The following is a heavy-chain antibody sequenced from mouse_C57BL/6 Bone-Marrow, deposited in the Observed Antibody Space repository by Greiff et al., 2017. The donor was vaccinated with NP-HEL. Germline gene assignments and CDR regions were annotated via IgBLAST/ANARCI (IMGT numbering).Heavy chain of an antibody. D-gene: IGHD3-2*02. CDR1: GYTFTSYG. V-gene: IGHV1-81*01. CDR2: IYPRSGNT. CDR3: AREAPRQLRLRYYFDY. Sequence: VKLVESGAELARPGASVKLSCKASGYTFTSYGISWVKQRTGQGLEWIGEIYPRSGNTYYNEKFKGKATLTADKSSSTAYMELRSLTSEDSAVYFCAREAPRQLRLRYYFDYWGQGTTLTVSS. J-gene: IGHJ2*01.